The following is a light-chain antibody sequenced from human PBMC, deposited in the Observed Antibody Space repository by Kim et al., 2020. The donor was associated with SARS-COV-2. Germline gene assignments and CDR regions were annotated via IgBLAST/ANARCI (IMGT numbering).Light chain of an antibody. Sequence: IQLTQSPSSLSASVGDRVTITCRATQDIDNYVAWYQQKPGKAPNLLISAASTLQSGVPSRFSGSGSGTDFALTINSLQPEDFAAYYCQYLENYPLAFGQGTRLEIK. V-gene: IGKV1-9*01. J-gene: IGKJ5*01. CDR1: QDIDNY. CDR3: QYLENYPLA. CDR2: AAS.